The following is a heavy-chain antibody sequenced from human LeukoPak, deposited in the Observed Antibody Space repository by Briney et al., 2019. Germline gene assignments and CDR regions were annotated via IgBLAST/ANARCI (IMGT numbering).Heavy chain of an antibody. CDR2: INPNSGGT. CDR1: GYTFTGYY. CDR3: ARDYDSSGYYRGCFDY. J-gene: IGHJ4*02. D-gene: IGHD3-22*01. Sequence: ASVKVSCKASGYTFTGYYMHWVRQAPGQGLEWMGWINPNSGGTNYAQKFQGRVTMTRDTSISTAYMELSRLRSDDTAVYYCARDYDSSGYYRGCFDYWGQGTLVTVSS. V-gene: IGHV1-2*02.